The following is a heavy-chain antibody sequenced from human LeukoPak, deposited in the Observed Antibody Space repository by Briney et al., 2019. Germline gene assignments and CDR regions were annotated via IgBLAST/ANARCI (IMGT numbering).Heavy chain of an antibody. D-gene: IGHD6-19*01. J-gene: IGHJ6*02. Sequence: ASVKVSCKASGYTFTHYGVSWVRQAPGQGLEWVGWVTAYKGRTDYAQKLQGRVTMTTDTSTSTAYMELRSLRSDDTAVYYCAREFIAVAGTVYYYYGMDVWGQGTTVTVSS. CDR2: VTAYKGRT. CDR1: GYTFTHYG. V-gene: IGHV1-18*01. CDR3: AREFIAVAGTVYYYYGMDV.